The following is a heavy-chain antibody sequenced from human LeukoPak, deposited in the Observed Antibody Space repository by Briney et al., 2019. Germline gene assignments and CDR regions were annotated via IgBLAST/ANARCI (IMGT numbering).Heavy chain of an antibody. D-gene: IGHD4-17*01. CDR2: IYYSGST. V-gene: IGHV4-59*11. Sequence: SETLSLTYTVSGGSISSHYWSWIRQPPGKGLEWIGYIYYSGSTNYNPSLKSRVTISVDTSKNQFSLKLSSVTAADTAVYYCARGVYGDYEGDYWGQGTLVTVSS. CDR3: ARGVYGDYEGDY. J-gene: IGHJ4*02. CDR1: GGSISSHY.